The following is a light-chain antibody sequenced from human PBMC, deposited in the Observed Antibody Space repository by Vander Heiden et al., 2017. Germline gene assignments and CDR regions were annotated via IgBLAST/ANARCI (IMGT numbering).Light chain of an antibody. CDR3: MQALQTPLT. CDR1: QSLLHSNGYNY. CDR2: LGS. V-gene: IGKV2-28*01. Sequence: DIVMTQPSLSLPVTPGEPASISRRSSQSLLHSNGYNYLDWYLQKPGQSPQLLIYLGSNRASGVPDRFSGSGSGTDFTLKISRVEAEDVGVYYCMQALQTPLTFGGGTKVEIK. J-gene: IGKJ4*01.